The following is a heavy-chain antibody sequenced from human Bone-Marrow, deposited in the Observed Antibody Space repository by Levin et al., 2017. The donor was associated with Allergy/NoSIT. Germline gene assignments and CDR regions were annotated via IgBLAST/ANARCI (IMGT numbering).Heavy chain of an antibody. D-gene: IGHD2-15*01. J-gene: IGHJ4*02. V-gene: IGHV4-59*01. CDR1: GGSISSYY. CDR2: IYYNGIT. CDR3: ASGSNNFDH. Sequence: SETLSLTCSVSGGSISSYYWSWIRHSPGKGLEWIGYIYYNGITNYHPSLKSRVTISVDTSKNQFSLNLTSVTAADTAIYYCASGSNNFDHWGQGTLITVSS.